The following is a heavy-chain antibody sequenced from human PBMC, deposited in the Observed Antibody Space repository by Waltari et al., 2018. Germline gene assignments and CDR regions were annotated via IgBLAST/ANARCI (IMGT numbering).Heavy chain of an antibody. CDR3: VREGGSGWKKYFLDL. Sequence: VPGGVGVQPMRSLILCYAQSGVPLAEFPMHWVCQAPGKGLEWVAVISFEGSSNYFADFAKGPFTISRDNSKNILYLQMNSLRSDETAVYYCVREGGSGWKKYFLDLWGQGALVTVSS. V-gene: IGHV3-30-3*01. J-gene: IGHJ4*02. CDR1: GVPLAEFP. D-gene: IGHD6-19*01. CDR2: ISFEGSSN.